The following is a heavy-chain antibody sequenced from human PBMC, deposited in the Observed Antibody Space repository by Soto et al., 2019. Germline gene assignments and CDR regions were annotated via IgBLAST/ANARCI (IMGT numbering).Heavy chain of an antibody. CDR2: ISGSGGST. CDR1: GFTFSSYA. D-gene: IGHD1-26*01. Sequence: GGSLRLSCAASGFTFSSYAMSWVRQAPGKGLEWVSAISGSGGSTYYADSVKGRFTISRDNSKNTLYLQMNSLRAEDTAVYYCAKKRLGDGYYYYGMDVWGQGTTVTVSS. V-gene: IGHV3-23*01. J-gene: IGHJ6*02. CDR3: AKKRLGDGYYYYGMDV.